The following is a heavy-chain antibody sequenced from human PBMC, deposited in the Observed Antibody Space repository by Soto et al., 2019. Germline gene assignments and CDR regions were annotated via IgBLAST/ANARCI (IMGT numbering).Heavy chain of an antibody. D-gene: IGHD7-27*01. J-gene: IGHJ4*02. CDR3: ARGPRNWGVDY. CDR2: MNPNNGNT. V-gene: IGHV1-8*01. Sequence: ASVKVSCKAAAYTFTSYDINWVRQATGQDFEWMGWMNPNNGNTAYAQKFQGRVTMTRDTSKSTAFMELSSLTFEDTAVYYCARGPRNWGVDYWGQGTLVTVS. CDR1: AYTFTSYD.